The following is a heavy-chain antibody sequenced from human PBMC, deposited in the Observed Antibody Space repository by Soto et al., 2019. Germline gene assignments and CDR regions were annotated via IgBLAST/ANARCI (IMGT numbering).Heavy chain of an antibody. Sequence: EVQLLESGGGLVQPGESLRLSCAASGFTFGTYAMGWVRQAPGKGLEWVSGITTSDDTYYADSVKGRFTISRDNSRNTLYLQMNSLRVEDSALYYCTNSGGPTGGFDYWGQGILVTVSS. D-gene: IGHD3-10*01. J-gene: IGHJ4*02. CDR2: ITTSDDT. CDR1: GFTFGTYA. CDR3: TNSGGPTGGFDY. V-gene: IGHV3-23*01.